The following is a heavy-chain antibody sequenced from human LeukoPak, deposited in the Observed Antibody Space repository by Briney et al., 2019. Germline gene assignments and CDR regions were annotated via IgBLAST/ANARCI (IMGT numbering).Heavy chain of an antibody. V-gene: IGHV1-46*01. CDR2: INPSGGST. J-gene: IGHJ5*02. D-gene: IGHD6-13*01. CDR3: ARDTSGRIAAAGTAWFDP. CDR1: GYTFTSYY. Sequence: PVASVTVSCKASGYTFTSYYMHWVRQAPGQGLEWMGIINPSGGSTSYAQKFQGRVTMTRDTSTSTVYMELSSLRSEDTAVYYCARDTSGRIAAAGTAWFDPWGQGTLVTVSS.